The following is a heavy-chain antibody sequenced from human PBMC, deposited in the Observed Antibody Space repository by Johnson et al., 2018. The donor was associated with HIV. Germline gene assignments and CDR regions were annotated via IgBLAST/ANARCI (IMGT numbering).Heavy chain of an antibody. CDR1: GFTFSSYW. CDR2: ISYDGSNK. D-gene: IGHD3-10*01. J-gene: IGHJ3*02. Sequence: QVQLVESGGGLVQPGGSLRLSCAASGFTFSSYWMHWVRQAPGKGLVWVAVISYDGSNKYYADSVKGRFTISRDNSKNTLYLQMNSLRAEDTAVYYCASGQGFLTYGSGMVGGSFDIWGQGTMVTVSS. CDR3: ASGQGFLTYGSGMVGGSFDI. V-gene: IGHV3-30-3*01.